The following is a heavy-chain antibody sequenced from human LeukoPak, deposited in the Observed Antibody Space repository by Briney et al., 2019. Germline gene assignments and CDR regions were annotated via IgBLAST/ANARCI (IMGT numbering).Heavy chain of an antibody. CDR1: GGSISNYY. CDR2: LYASGST. V-gene: IGHV4-4*07. D-gene: IGHD3-3*01. CDR3: ARDGVNGVDY. J-gene: IGHJ4*02. Sequence: SETLSLTCSVSGGSISNYYWSWVRQPAGKGLGWIGRLYASGSTKYNPSLKSRVTMSVDTSKNQFSLKLTSVTAADTAVYYCARDGVNGVDYWGQGTLVTVSS.